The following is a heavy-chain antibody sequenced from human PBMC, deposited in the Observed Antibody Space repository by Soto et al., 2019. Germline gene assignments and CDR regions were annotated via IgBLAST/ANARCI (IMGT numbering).Heavy chain of an antibody. Sequence: QVQLVESGGGVVQPGRSLRLSCAASGFTFSSYGMHWVRQAPGKGLEWVAVISYDGSNKYYADSVKGRFTISRDNSKNTLNLQMISLRAEDTAVYYCAKEGGTGTSGYWVHGTLVTVSS. J-gene: IGHJ4*01. CDR2: ISYDGSNK. CDR3: AKEGGTGTSGY. CDR1: GFTFSSYG. D-gene: IGHD1-1*01. V-gene: IGHV3-30*18.